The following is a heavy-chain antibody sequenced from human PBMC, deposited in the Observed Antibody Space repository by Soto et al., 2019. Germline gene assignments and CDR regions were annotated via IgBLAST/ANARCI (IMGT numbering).Heavy chain of an antibody. Sequence: SGPTLVNPTETLTLTCTVSGFSLSNARMGVSWIRQPPGKALEWLAHIFSNDEKSYSTFLKSRLTISKDTYKSQVVLTMTNMGPLDTATYYCARSLMITFGGVVTYAPLDMWGKGTRVTVPS. CDR2: IFSNDEK. J-gene: IGHJ3*02. D-gene: IGHD3-16*01. CDR1: GFSLSNARMG. CDR3: ARSLMITFGGVVTYAPLDM. V-gene: IGHV2-26*01.